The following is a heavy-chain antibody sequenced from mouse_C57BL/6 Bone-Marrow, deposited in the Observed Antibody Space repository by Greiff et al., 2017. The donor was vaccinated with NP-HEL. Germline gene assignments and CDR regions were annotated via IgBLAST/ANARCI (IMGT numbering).Heavy chain of an antibody. CDR3: ARTRIYYGSSPYYFDY. D-gene: IGHD1-1*01. V-gene: IGHV1-58*01. J-gene: IGHJ2*01. Sequence: VQLKESGAELVRPGSSVKMSCKTSGYTFTSYGINWVKQRPGQGLEWIGYIYIGNGYTEYNEKFKGKATLTSDTASSTAYMQLSSLTSEDSAIYFCARTRIYYGSSPYYFDYWGQGTTLTVSS. CDR1: GYTFTSYG. CDR2: IYIGNGYT.